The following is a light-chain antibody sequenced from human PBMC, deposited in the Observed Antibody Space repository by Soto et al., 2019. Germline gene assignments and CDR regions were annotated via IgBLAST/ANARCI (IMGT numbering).Light chain of an antibody. V-gene: IGKV3-15*01. CDR3: QPYEKTAPPVT. CDR2: GAS. J-gene: IGKJ4*02. CDR1: RSVSTN. Sequence: DIILTQSPAIVSVSPGERATLSCRASRSVSTNLAWYQHKHGQAPRLLIYGASTRVTDIPPRFSGSGSVTEFTLTINYLNSDYFGVYYCQPYEKTAPPVTFGGGTKVEI.